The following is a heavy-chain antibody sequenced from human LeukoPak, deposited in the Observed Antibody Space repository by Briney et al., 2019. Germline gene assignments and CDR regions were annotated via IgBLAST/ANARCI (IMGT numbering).Heavy chain of an antibody. D-gene: IGHD2-2*01. J-gene: IGHJ4*02. V-gene: IGHV3-11*04. CDR3: ANTEYQRLGTDY. Sequence: GGSLRLSRAASGFTFSDYYMSWLRQAPGKGLEWVSYISSDSSTIYYADSVKGRFTISRDNTKKSLYLQMNSLRTEDTAVYYCANTEYQRLGTDYWGQGTLVTVSS. CDR2: ISSDSSTI. CDR1: GFTFSDYY.